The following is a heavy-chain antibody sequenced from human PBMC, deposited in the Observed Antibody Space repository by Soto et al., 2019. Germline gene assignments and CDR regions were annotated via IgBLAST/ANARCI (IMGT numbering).Heavy chain of an antibody. CDR3: ARYRVSLKLVGGAFDY. J-gene: IGHJ4*02. CDR2: ISAASGDT. Sequence: QIQLVQSGPEVKQPGASMRVSCKASSFTFSNYGFSWLRQAPGQGLEWLGWISAASGDTDYAQKVRGRVTMNRDSSTNTVFMELRSLTSDDSALYYCARYRVSLKLVGGAFDYWGQGTLVTVSS. D-gene: IGHD2-8*02. V-gene: IGHV1-18*04. CDR1: SFTFSNYG.